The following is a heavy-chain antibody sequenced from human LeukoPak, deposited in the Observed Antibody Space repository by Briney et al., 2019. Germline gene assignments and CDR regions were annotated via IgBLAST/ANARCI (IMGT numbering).Heavy chain of an antibody. CDR1: GYTFTSYD. CDR2: IIPIFGTA. D-gene: IGHD3-22*01. J-gene: IGHJ4*02. Sequence: SVKVSCKASGYTFTSYDINWVRQATGQGLEWMGGIIPIFGTANYAQKFQGRVTITADESTSTAYMELSSLRSEDTAVYYCARAVYYYDSSGYYSASVYFDYWGQGTLVTVSS. CDR3: ARAVYYYDSSGYYSASVYFDY. V-gene: IGHV1-69*13.